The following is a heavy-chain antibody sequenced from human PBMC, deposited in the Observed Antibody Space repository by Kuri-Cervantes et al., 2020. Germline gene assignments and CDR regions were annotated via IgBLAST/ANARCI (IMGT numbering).Heavy chain of an antibody. V-gene: IGHV1-69*13. CDR1: GGTFSSYA. CDR3: ARLSSIYAFWSGYNMDV. J-gene: IGHJ6*02. Sequence: SVKVSCQCTGGTFSSYAISWVRQAPGQGLEWMGWISAYNGNTNYAQKFQGSVTITADESTSTAYMELSSLRSEDTAVYYCARLSSIYAFWSGYNMDVWGQGTTVTVSS. D-gene: IGHD3-3*01. CDR2: ISAYNGNT.